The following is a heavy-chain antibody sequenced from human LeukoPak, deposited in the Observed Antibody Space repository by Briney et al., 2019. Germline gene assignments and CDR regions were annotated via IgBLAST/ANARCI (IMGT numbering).Heavy chain of an antibody. Sequence: SETLSLTCEVYGESFSDYYWSWIRQPPGKGLEWIGDISRDGSANYNPSLKSRVTISIDTPKNQFSLNLSSVTAADTAVYYCARSERYSSGWYFYFDYWGQGTLVTVSS. CDR1: GESFSDYY. J-gene: IGHJ4*02. D-gene: IGHD6-19*01. CDR2: ISRDGSA. V-gene: IGHV4-34*01. CDR3: ARSERYSSGWYFYFDY.